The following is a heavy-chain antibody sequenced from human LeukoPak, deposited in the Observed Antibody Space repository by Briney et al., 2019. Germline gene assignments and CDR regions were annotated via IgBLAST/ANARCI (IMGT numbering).Heavy chain of an antibody. CDR1: GFTFSTYT. J-gene: IGHJ4*02. Sequence: GGSLRLSCAASGFTFSTYTMAWVRQAPGGGLEWVSGINDNGGRTYYADSVKGRFAISRDDSKSTLYLQMNSLRGEDTAVYYCAKDFGRNLGGPGYWGRGTLVIVSS. D-gene: IGHD1-14*01. CDR3: AKDFGRNLGGPGY. CDR2: INDNGGRT. V-gene: IGHV3-23*01.